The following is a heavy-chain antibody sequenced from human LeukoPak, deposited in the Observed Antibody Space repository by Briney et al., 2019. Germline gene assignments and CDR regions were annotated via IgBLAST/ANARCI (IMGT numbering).Heavy chain of an antibody. CDR1: GGTFSSYA. CDR2: TIPIFGTA. J-gene: IGHJ4*02. CDR3: ARPKDDSNGVFDY. Sequence: ASVKVSCKASGGTFSSYAISWVRQAPGQGLEWMGGTIPIFGTANYAQKFQGRVTITADESTSTAYMELSSLRSEDTAVYYCARPKDDSNGVFDYWGQGTLVTVPS. D-gene: IGHD3-22*01. V-gene: IGHV1-69*13.